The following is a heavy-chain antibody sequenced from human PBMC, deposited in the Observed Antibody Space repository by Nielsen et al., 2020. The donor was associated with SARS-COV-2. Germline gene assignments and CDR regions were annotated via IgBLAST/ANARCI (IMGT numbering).Heavy chain of an antibody. J-gene: IGHJ6*02. CDR3: ARRVTVTTLYYYYGMDV. CDR1: GFTFSSYA. CDR2: INHSGST. Sequence: ESLKISCAASGFTFSSYAMSWIRQPPGKGLEWIGEINHSGSTNYNPSLKSRVTISVDTSKNQFSLKLSSVTAADTAVYYCARRVTVTTLYYYYGMDVWGQGTTVTVSS. D-gene: IGHD4-17*01. V-gene: IGHV4-34*01.